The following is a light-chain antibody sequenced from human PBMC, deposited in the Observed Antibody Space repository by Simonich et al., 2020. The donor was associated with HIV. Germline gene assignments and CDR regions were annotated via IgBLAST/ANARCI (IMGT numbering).Light chain of an antibody. Sequence: EIVMTQSPATLSVFPGNRATLSCRASQVFSSNLAWYQQKPGQAPRLLIYGASTRAIGIQARFSGSGSGTEFTLTISSLQAEDVAVYYCQQYYSTPQFGQGTKVEIK. CDR1: QVFSSN. J-gene: IGKJ1*01. CDR3: QQYYSTPQ. CDR2: GAS. V-gene: IGKV3-15*01.